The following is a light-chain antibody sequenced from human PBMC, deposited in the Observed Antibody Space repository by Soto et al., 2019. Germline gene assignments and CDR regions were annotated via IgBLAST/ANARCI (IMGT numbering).Light chain of an antibody. CDR2: EVT. J-gene: IGLJ3*02. V-gene: IGLV2-8*01. CDR1: SSDVGGYNF. Sequence: QSALTQPASVSGSPGQSITISCTGTSSDVGGYNFVSWYQQHPGKAPKLMIYEVTKRPSGVPDRFSGSKSGNTASLTVSGLQAEDEADYYCSSHADSYNWVFGGGTKVTVL. CDR3: SSHADSYNWV.